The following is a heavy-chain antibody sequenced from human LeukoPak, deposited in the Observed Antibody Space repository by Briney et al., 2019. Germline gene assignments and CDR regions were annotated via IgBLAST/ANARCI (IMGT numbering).Heavy chain of an antibody. CDR3: GRGIADPYSLDS. V-gene: IGHV4-4*07. J-gene: IGHJ4*02. CDR2: IYSTGST. D-gene: IGHD6-13*01. Sequence: PSETLSLTCTVSGGSISIYYWSWIREPAGKGLEWIGRIYSTGSTNYSPSLKSRVTMSVAKSKNQFSLNLTFVAAAATALYSCGRGIADPYSLDSWGQGTLVTVSS. CDR1: GGSISIYY.